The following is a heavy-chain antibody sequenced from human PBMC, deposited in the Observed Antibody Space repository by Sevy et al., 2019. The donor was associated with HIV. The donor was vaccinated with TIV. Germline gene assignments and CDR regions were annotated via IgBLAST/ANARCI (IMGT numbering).Heavy chain of an antibody. CDR2: ISGSGGST. Sequence: GGSLRLSCAASGFTFSSYAMSWVRQAPGKGLEWVSAISGSGGSTYYADSVKGRFTISRDNSKNTLYLQMNSLRAEDTAVYYCAIDPGQWLEKYFDYWGQGTLVTVSS. CDR1: GFTFSSYA. J-gene: IGHJ4*02. V-gene: IGHV3-23*01. D-gene: IGHD6-19*01. CDR3: AIDPGQWLEKYFDY.